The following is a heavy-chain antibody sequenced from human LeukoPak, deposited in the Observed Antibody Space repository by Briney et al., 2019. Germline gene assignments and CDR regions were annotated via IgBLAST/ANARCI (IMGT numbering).Heavy chain of an antibody. CDR1: GGSISSYY. CDR3: ARGRSSGYLFDY. CDR2: IYHSGST. D-gene: IGHD3-22*01. Sequence: PSETLSLTCTVSGGSISSYYWSWIRQPPGKGLEWIGYIYHSGSTYYNPSLKSRVTISVDRSKNQFSLKLSSVTAADTAVYYCARGRSSGYLFDYWGQGTLVTVSS. J-gene: IGHJ4*02. V-gene: IGHV4-59*12.